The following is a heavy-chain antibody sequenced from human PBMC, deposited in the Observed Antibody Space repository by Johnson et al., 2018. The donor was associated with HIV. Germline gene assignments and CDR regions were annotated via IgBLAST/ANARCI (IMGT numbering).Heavy chain of an antibody. CDR3: AKGPVYYYDSRFGSSAYDV. D-gene: IGHD3-22*01. CDR1: GFTFSSSG. CDR2: IRYDGSTK. V-gene: IGHV3-30*02. Sequence: QVQLVVSGGGVVQPGGSLRLPCAATGFTFSSSGMYWARQAPGKGLEWVAFIRYDGSTKYYTASVKGRFPISSDNPKNTLYLQMNSLRAEDKAVNYCAKGPVYYYDSRFGSSAYDVWGQGTMVTVYS. J-gene: IGHJ3*01.